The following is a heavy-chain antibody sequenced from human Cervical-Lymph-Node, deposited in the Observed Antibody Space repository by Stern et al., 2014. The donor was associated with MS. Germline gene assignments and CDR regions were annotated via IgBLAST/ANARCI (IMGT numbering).Heavy chain of an antibody. V-gene: IGHV3-11*01. CDR3: ARELEVRRVVLVLAY. Sequence: VQLMESGGGLVKPGGSLRLSCAASGFSFTDYDMSWIRQAPGKGLEWISYISSSGDTIYYADSVKGRFSVSRDNAKNSLFLQMNSLRVDDTAVYYCARELEVRRVVLVLAYWGQGARVTVSS. J-gene: IGHJ4*02. CDR1: GFSFTDYD. D-gene: IGHD3-10*01. CDR2: ISSSGDTI.